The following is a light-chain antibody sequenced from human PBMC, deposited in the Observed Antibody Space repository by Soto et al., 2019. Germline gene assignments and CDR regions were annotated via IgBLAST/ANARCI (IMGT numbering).Light chain of an antibody. J-gene: IGKJ1*01. V-gene: IGKV1-39*01. CDR2: GAS. Sequence: DIQMTQSPSSLSANVGDRVTITCRASQNVDTYLSWYLLKPGKAPQLLVYGASRLQGGVPSRFSGSGSGTYFTLSISSLQTEDFGTYFCQQSYNTPRTFGQGTKVEIK. CDR3: QQSYNTPRT. CDR1: QNVDTY.